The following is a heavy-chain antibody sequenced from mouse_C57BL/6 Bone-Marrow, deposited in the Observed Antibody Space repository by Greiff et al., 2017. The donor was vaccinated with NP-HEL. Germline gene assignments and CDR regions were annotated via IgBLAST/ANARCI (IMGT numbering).Heavy chain of an antibody. CDR3: TTAQATYY. CDR1: GFNIKDDY. V-gene: IGHV14-4*01. Sequence: EVQLQQSGAELVRPGASVKLSCTASGFNIKDDYMHWVKQRPEQGLEWIGWIDPENGDTEYASKFQGKATITADTSSNTAYLKLRSLTAEDTAVYYCTTAQATYYGGQGTTLTVSA. J-gene: IGHJ2*01. D-gene: IGHD3-2*02. CDR2: IDPENGDT.